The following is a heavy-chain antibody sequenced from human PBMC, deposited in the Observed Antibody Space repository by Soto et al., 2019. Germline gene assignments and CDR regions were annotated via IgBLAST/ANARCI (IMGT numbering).Heavy chain of an antibody. CDR3: ARAFDGWDAGGCWCGVDL. CDR1: GGSVSSGSYY. V-gene: IGHV4-61*01. CDR2: IYYSGST. D-gene: IGHD2-8*02. Sequence: QVQLQESGPGLVKPSETLSLTCTVSGGSVSSGSYYWSWIRQPPGKGLEWIGYIYYSGSTNYNPYHHTRSTIPVATSKSQSSPKRWWLTAAVTAVYAWARAFDGWDAGGCWCGVDLGGQGTTVTVSS. J-gene: IGHJ6*02.